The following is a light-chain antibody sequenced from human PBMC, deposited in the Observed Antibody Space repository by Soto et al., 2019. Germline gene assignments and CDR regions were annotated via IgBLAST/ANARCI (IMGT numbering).Light chain of an antibody. CDR3: QQANSFPRT. V-gene: IGKV1D-12*01. J-gene: IGKJ3*01. CDR2: AAS. CDR1: QDISVW. Sequence: DIQMTQSPSSVSASVGDRVTITCRASQDISVWLAWYQQKPGKAPKLLIYAASNLQTGVPSRFSGSGSGTDFTLSIHSLQPEDFATYYCQQANSFPRTFGPGNKVDIK.